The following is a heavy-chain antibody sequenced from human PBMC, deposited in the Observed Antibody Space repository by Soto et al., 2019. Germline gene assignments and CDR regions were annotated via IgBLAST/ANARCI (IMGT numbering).Heavy chain of an antibody. D-gene: IGHD6-13*01. CDR1: GFTFSNYG. CDR2: ISYDGSNK. V-gene: IGHV3-30*18. Sequence: VGSLRLSCAASGFTFSNYGMHWVRQAPGKGLEWVAVISYDGSNKYYADSVKGRFTISRDNSKNTLYLQMNSLRAEDTAVYYCAKDRGNPHSTSWYDYYYGMDVWGQGTTVTVSS. CDR3: AKDRGNPHSTSWYDYYYGMDV. J-gene: IGHJ6*02.